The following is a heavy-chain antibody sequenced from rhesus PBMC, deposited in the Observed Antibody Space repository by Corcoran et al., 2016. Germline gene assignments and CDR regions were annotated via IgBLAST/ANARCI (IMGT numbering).Heavy chain of an antibody. CDR3: ARAAGLDAFDF. J-gene: IGHJ3*01. Sequence: QVQLQESGPAVVKPSETLSLTCAVSGGSISSSYWSWIRQAPGKGLEWIGYIYGSGSSTNYNPSLKSRVTLSVATSKNQLSLKLSSVTTADTAVYYCARAAGLDAFDFWGQGLRVTVSS. D-gene: IGHD3-9*01. CDR2: IYGSGSST. V-gene: IGHV4S11*01. CDR1: GGSISSSY.